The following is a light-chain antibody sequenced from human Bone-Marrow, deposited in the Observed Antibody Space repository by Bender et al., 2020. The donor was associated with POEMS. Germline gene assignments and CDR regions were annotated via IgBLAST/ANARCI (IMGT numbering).Light chain of an antibody. CDR3: SSYTSRSRV. V-gene: IGLV2-14*01. J-gene: IGLJ3*02. Sequence: QSALTQPTSVSGSPGQSLTISCTGTSSDVGTYNYVSWYQQHPGEVPKLMIYDVSYRPSGVSNRFSGSKSGNTAYLTISGLQAEDEADYYCSSYTSRSRVFGGGTKLTVL. CDR1: SSDVGTYNY. CDR2: DVS.